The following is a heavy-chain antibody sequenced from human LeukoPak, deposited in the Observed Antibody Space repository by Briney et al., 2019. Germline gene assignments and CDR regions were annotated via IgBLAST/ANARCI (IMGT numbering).Heavy chain of an antibody. CDR1: GFTFSSYS. V-gene: IGHV3-21*01. CDR3: ARDGSGGTTDNWFDP. CDR2: ISSSSSYI. D-gene: IGHD3-10*01. Sequence: GGSLRLSCAASGFTFSSYSMNWVRQAPGKGLEWVSSISSSSSYIYYADSVKGRFTISRDNAKNSLYLQMNRLRAEDTAVYYCARDGSGGTTDNWFDPWGQGSLVTVSS. J-gene: IGHJ5*02.